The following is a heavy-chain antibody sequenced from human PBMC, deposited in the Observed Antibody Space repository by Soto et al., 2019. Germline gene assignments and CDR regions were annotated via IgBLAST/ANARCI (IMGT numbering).Heavy chain of an antibody. CDR3: ARAQWGYCSSTSCYGNYYYYMDV. CDR1: GFTFSSYS. J-gene: IGHJ6*03. Sequence: GGSLRLSCAASGFTFSSYSMNWVRQAPGKGLEWVSYISSSSSTIYYADSVKGRFTISRDNAKNSLYLQMNSLRAEDTAVYYCARAQWGYCSSTSCYGNYYYYMDVWGKGTTATVSS. D-gene: IGHD2-2*01. V-gene: IGHV3-48*01. CDR2: ISSSSSTI.